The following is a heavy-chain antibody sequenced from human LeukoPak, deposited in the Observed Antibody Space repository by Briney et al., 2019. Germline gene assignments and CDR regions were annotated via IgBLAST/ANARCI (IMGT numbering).Heavy chain of an antibody. CDR1: GGTFSSYA. V-gene: IGHV1-69*01. D-gene: IGHD6-13*01. J-gene: IGHJ5*02. CDR3: ARGGQQQLVLPNWFDP. CDR2: IIPTFGTA. Sequence: SVKVSCKASGGTFSSYAISWVRQAPGQGLEWMGGIIPTFGTANYAQKFQGRVTITADESTSTAYMELSSLRSEDTAVYYCARGGQQQLVLPNWFDPWGQGTLVTVSS.